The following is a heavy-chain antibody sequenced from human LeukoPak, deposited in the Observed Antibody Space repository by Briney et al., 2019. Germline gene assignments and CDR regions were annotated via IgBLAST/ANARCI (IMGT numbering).Heavy chain of an antibody. CDR3: ARARNYYDSSDYYYEGDAFDI. Sequence: PSETLSLTCTVSGGSISSYHWSWIRQPPGKGLECIGYIYYSGSTNYNPSLKSRVTISVDTSKNQFSLKLSSVTAADTAVYYCARARNYYDSSDYYYEGDAFDIWGQGTMVTVPS. J-gene: IGHJ3*02. D-gene: IGHD3-22*01. CDR2: IYYSGST. CDR1: GGSISSYH. V-gene: IGHV4-59*01.